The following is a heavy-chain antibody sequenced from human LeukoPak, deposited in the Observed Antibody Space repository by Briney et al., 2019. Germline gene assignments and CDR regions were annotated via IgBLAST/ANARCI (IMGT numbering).Heavy chain of an antibody. Sequence: SETLSLTCAVYGGSFSGYYWSWIRQPPGKGLEWIGEIYHSGSTNYNPSLKSRVTISVDKSKNQFSLKLSSVTAADTAVYYCARDRYCSSTSCYSWYYYGMDVWGQGTTVTVSS. CDR3: ARDRYCSSTSCYSWYYYGMDV. CDR1: GGSFSGYY. D-gene: IGHD2-2*01. CDR2: IYHSGST. V-gene: IGHV4-34*01. J-gene: IGHJ6*02.